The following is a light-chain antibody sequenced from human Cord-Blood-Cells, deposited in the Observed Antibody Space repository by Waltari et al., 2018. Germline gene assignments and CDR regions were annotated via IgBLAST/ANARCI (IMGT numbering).Light chain of an antibody. CDR2: DVS. V-gene: IGLV2-14*01. CDR1: SSDVGGYNY. Sequence: QSALTQPASVSGSPGQSITISCTGTSSDVGGYNYVSWYQQHPGKAPKLMFYDVSNRPSGVSNRFYGSKSGNTASLTISGLQAEDEADYYCSSYTSSSTRAVVFGGGTKLTVL. J-gene: IGLJ2*01. CDR3: SSYTSSSTRAVV.